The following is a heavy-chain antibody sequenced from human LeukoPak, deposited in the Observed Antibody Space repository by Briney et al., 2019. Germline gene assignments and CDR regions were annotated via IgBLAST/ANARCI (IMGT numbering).Heavy chain of an antibody. D-gene: IGHD3-10*01. CDR3: ARTRYYYNSRSYGAPYYFDY. J-gene: IGHJ4*02. V-gene: IGHV4-61*02. CDR1: GGSISSGSYY. Sequence: SQTLSLTCTVSGGSISSGSYYWSWIRQPAGKGLEWIGRIYTSGSTNYNPSLKSRVTISVDTSKNQFSLKLSSVTAAGTAVYYCARTRYYYNSRSYGAPYYFDYWGQGTLVTVSS. CDR2: IYTSGST.